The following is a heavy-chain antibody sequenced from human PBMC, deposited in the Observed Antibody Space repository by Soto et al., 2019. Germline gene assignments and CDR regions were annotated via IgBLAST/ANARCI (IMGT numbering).Heavy chain of an antibody. V-gene: IGHV3-7*01. D-gene: IGHD1-26*01. CDR2: IKQDGTEK. CDR3: TTSPHRDSERVFV. J-gene: IGHJ6*02. CDR1: GFTFSTYL. Sequence: GSLRLSCAASGFTFSTYLMSWVRRTPGKGLEWVANIKQDGTEKYYVDSVRGRLTVSRDNAKSSPYLQMNSLRVEDTAVYYCTTSPHRDSERVFVWGQGTTVTVSS.